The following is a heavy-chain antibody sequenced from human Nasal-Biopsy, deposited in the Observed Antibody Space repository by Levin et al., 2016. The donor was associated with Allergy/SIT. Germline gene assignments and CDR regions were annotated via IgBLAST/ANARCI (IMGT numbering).Heavy chain of an antibody. J-gene: IGHJ3*02. CDR1: GFTFSSFA. Sequence: GESLKISCAASGFTFSSFAMHWVRQPPGKGLEWVALISYDGSHKYYADSVKGRFSISRDNSRNTLSLQMNSLRREDTAVYYCARDHYYGSGSYFVSDGFDIWGQGTMVTVSS. D-gene: IGHD3-10*01. V-gene: IGHV3-30*04. CDR2: ISYDGSHK. CDR3: ARDHYYGSGSYFVSDGFDI.